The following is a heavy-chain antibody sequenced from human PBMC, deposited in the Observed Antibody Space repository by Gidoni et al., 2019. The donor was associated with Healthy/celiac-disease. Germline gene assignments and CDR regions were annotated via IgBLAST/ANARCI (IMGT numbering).Heavy chain of an antibody. J-gene: IGHJ4*02. V-gene: IGHV5-51*01. Sequence: EVQLVQSGAGVKKTGWSLTISCKGSGYSFTSYGIGWVRQMPGKGLEWMVIIYPGDSDTIYRPSFQGQVTISADKSISTAYLQWSSLKASDTAMYYCARTSSIAALFAYWGQVTLVTVSS. CDR2: IYPGDSDT. CDR1: GYSFTSYG. CDR3: ARTSSIAALFAY. D-gene: IGHD6-6*01.